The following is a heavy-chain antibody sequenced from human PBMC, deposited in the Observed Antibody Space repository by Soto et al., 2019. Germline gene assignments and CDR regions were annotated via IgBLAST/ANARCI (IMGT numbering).Heavy chain of an antibody. Sequence: QITLKESGPTLVKPTQTLTLTCTFSGFSLSTSGVGVGWIRQPPGKALEWLALIYWDDDKRYSPSLKGRLTITKDTSKNKVVLTMTHMNPVDTATYYCAHSLKADYGDYAPFDYWGQGTLVTVSS. V-gene: IGHV2-5*02. CDR3: AHSLKADYGDYAPFDY. J-gene: IGHJ4*02. D-gene: IGHD4-17*01. CDR1: GFSLSTSGVG. CDR2: IYWDDDK.